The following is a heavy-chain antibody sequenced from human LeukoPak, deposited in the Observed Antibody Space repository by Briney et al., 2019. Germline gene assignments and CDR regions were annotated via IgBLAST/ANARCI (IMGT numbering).Heavy chain of an antibody. CDR1: GGSISSSSYY. CDR3: ARGVGATLPFDY. D-gene: IGHD1-26*01. J-gene: IGHJ4*02. Sequence: SETLSLTCTVSGGSISSSSYYWGWIRQPPGKGLEWIGSIYYSGSTYYNPSLKSRVTISVDTSKNQFSLKLSSVTAADTAVYYCARGVGATLPFDYWGQGTLVTVSS. CDR2: IYYSGST. V-gene: IGHV4-39*07.